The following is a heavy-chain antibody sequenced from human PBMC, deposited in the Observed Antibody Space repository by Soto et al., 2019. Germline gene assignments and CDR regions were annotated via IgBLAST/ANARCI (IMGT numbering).Heavy chain of an antibody. D-gene: IGHD5-18*01. J-gene: IGHJ4*02. Sequence: QVQLQESGPGLVKPSETLSLTCTVSGGSISSYYWSWIRQPPGKGLEWIGYIYYSGSTNYNPSLXSRVAKXXDTAKNQFSLKLSSVTAADTAVYYCARRYGSCFDYWGQGTLVTVSS. CDR2: IYYSGST. CDR1: GGSISSYY. V-gene: IGHV4-59*08. CDR3: ARRYGSCFDY.